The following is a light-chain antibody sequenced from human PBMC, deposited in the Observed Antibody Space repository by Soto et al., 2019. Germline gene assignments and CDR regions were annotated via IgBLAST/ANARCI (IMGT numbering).Light chain of an antibody. V-gene: IGKV3-11*01. J-gene: IGKJ4*01. CDR2: DAS. CDR3: QQRTNWPPLT. Sequence: EIVLTQSPATLSLSPGERATLSCRASQSVGTYLAWYQQKPGQAPRLLIYDASSRATGIPARFSGSGSGKDFTRTVSGLQPEDFAVYYCQQRTNWPPLTFGGGTKVEMK. CDR1: QSVGTY.